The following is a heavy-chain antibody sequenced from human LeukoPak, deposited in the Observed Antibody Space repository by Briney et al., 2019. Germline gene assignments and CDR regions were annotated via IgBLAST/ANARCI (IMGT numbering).Heavy chain of an antibody. V-gene: IGHV3-13*04. CDR1: GFTFSSYD. J-gene: IGHJ5*02. D-gene: IGHD3-16*01. CDR2: IGTAGDT. Sequence: GGSLRLSCAASGFTFSSYDMHWVRQATGKGLEWVSAIGTAGDTYYPGSVKGRFTISRENAKNSLYLQMNSLRAEDTAVYYCAGGGRWGPTGGYNWFDPWGQGTLVTVSS. CDR3: AGGGRWGPTGGYNWFDP.